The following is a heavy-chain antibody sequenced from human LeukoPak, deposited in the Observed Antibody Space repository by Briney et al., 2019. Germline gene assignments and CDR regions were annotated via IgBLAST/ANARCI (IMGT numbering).Heavy chain of an antibody. CDR1: GFNSGNYW. J-gene: IGHJ3*02. Sequence: GGSLRLSCAASGFNSGNYWMSWVRQAPGQRLEWLANIKQDGIETYYLDSVKGRFTISRDSARNSVYLQMNSLRADETAVYFCARFIASPGPDAFDIWGQGTLVTVSS. D-gene: IGHD6-13*01. CDR2: IKQDGIET. CDR3: ARFIASPGPDAFDI. V-gene: IGHV3-7*01.